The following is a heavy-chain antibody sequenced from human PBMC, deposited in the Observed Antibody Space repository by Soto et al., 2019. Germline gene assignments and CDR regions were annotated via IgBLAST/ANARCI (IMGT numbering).Heavy chain of an antibody. CDR3: APEPFDY. Sequence: EVQLVESGGGVMQPGGSLRLSCAASGLDFGVYPMNWVRQAPGKGLEWVSYIGARGFPIYYADSVRGRFAMSRDNANNSVFRKMDSMRAGDTAQYVCAPEPFDYWGRGALVTVSS. J-gene: IGHJ4*02. CDR2: IGARGFPI. V-gene: IGHV3-48*04. CDR1: GLDFGVYP.